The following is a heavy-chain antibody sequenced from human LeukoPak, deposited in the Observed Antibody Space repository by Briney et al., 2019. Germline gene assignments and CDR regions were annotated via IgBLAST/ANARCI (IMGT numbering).Heavy chain of an antibody. J-gene: IGHJ4*02. CDR1: GGTFSSYA. V-gene: IGHV1-69*04. Sequence: SVNVSCKASGGTFSSYAISWVRQAPGQGLEWMGRIIPILGIANYAQKFQGRVTITADKSTSTAYMELSSLRSEDTAVYYCAREVVDTAMVIDYWGQGTLVTVSS. CDR2: IIPILGIA. D-gene: IGHD5-18*01. CDR3: AREVVDTAMVIDY.